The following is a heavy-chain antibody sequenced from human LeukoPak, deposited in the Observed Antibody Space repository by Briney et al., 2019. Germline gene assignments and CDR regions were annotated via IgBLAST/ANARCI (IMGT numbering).Heavy chain of an antibody. Sequence: ASVKVSCKASGYTFTSYGISWVRQAPGQGLEWMGWISAYNGNTNCAQKLQGRVTMTTDTSTSTAYMELSSLKSEDTAVYYCARTARIAATVGDYFDYWGQGTLVTVSS. D-gene: IGHD6-13*01. J-gene: IGHJ4*02. CDR2: ISAYNGNT. CDR1: GYTFTSYG. CDR3: ARTARIAATVGDYFDY. V-gene: IGHV1-18*01.